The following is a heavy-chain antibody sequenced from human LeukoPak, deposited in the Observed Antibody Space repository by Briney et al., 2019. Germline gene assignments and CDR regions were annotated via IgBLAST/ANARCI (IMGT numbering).Heavy chain of an antibody. Sequence: TSETLSLTCSVSGGSISSYYWSWIRQPPGKGLEWIGYIYYSGSTNYNPSLKSRVTISVDTSKNQFSLKLSSVTAADTAVYYCARQEGYCSSTSCYSVFDYWGQGTLVTVSS. CDR3: ARQEGYCSSTSCYSVFDY. J-gene: IGHJ4*02. CDR2: IYYSGST. V-gene: IGHV4-59*08. D-gene: IGHD2-2*01. CDR1: GGSISSYY.